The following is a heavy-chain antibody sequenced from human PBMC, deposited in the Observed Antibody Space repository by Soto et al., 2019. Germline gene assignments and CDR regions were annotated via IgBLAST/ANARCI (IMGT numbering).Heavy chain of an antibody. V-gene: IGHV1-18*01. CDR1: GYTFSNYG. Sequence: ASVKVSCKTSGYTFSNYGITWVRQAPGQPLEWLGWISLYSDGTNYAQKFQGRVSMATDTSTTTAYMELRSLRSDDTAVYYCARVVPGAEAWFGPWGQGTLVTVSS. CDR3: ARVVPGAEAWFGP. D-gene: IGHD2-2*01. J-gene: IGHJ5*02. CDR2: ISLYSDGT.